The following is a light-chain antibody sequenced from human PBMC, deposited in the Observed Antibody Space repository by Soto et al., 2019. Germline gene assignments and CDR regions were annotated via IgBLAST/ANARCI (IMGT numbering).Light chain of an antibody. Sequence: IVMPQSTATLSVAPGERATLSCRASQSVSSSYLAWYQQKPGQAPRLLIYGASTRATGIPARFSGSGSGTEFTLTISSLQSEDFAVYYCQQYNNWLTITFGQGTRLEIK. V-gene: IGKV3-15*01. CDR2: GAS. CDR1: QSVSSSY. J-gene: IGKJ5*01. CDR3: QQYNNWLTIT.